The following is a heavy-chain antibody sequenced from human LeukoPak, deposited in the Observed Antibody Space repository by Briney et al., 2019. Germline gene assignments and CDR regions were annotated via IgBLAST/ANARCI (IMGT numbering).Heavy chain of an antibody. Sequence: GWSLPLSCVASVFTFDDYGMSWLRPAAGKGLDWVSVINWYGGSTGYADSVKGRFTISRDNAKNSLYLQMNSLRAEDTAVYYCARDGYHYYGSGTYFGYYYMDVWGKGTTVTISS. D-gene: IGHD3-10*01. V-gene: IGHV3-20*04. CDR1: VFTFDDYG. J-gene: IGHJ6*03. CDR3: ARDGYHYYGSGTYFGYYYMDV. CDR2: INWYGGST.